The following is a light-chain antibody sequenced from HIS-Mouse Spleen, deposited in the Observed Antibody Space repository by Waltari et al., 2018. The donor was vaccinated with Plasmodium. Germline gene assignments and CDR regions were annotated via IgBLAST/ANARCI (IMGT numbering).Light chain of an antibody. CDR2: GAS. V-gene: IGKV3D-7*01. Sequence: EIVLTQSPATLSLSPGERATLSCRASQSVSSSYLSWYRQKPGQAPRLLIYGASTRATGIPARFSGSGSGTDFTLTISSLQPEDFAVYYCQQDYNLPYTFGQGTKLEIK. CDR3: QQDYNLPYT. CDR1: QSVSSSY. J-gene: IGKJ2*01.